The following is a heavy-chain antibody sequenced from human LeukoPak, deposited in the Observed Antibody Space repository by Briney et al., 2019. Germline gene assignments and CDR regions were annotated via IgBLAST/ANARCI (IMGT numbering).Heavy chain of an antibody. CDR2: MNPNSGNT. CDR1: GYTFTSYD. Sequence: ASVKVSCKASGYTFTSYDINWVRQATGQGLEWMGWMNPNSGNTGYAQKFQGRVTMTRNTSISTPYMELSSLRSEDKAVYYCARASGTQLVRGAFDIWGQGTMVTVSS. CDR3: ARASGTQLVRGAFDI. V-gene: IGHV1-8*01. D-gene: IGHD6-13*01. J-gene: IGHJ3*02.